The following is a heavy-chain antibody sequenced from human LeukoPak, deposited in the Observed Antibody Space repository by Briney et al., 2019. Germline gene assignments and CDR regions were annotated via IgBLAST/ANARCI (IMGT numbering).Heavy chain of an antibody. D-gene: IGHD6-19*01. CDR3: ARDLKRGYSSGRYSWGTGSSNDY. J-gene: IGHJ4*02. V-gene: IGHV1-18*01. CDR1: GYTFTSYG. CDR2: ISVYNGNT. Sequence: GASVKVSCKASGYTFTSYGISWVRQAPGQGLEWMGWISVYNGNTNYAQQKLQGRVTMTTDPSTSTAYMELRSLRSDDTAVYYCARDLKRGYSSGRYSWGTGSSNDYWGQGTLVTVSS.